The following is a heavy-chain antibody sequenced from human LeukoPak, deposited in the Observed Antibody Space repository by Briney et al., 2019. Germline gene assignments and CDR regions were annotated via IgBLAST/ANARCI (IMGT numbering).Heavy chain of an antibody. Sequence: ASVKVSCKVSGYTLTELSMHWVRQAPGKGLEWMGSFDPEYGETIYAQKFQGRVTMTEDTSTDTAYMELSSLRSEDTAVYYCAGISNSSGYYSGGFDPWGQGTLVTVSS. J-gene: IGHJ5*02. CDR2: FDPEYGET. V-gene: IGHV1-24*01. D-gene: IGHD3-22*01. CDR3: AGISNSSGYYSGGFDP. CDR1: GYTLTELS.